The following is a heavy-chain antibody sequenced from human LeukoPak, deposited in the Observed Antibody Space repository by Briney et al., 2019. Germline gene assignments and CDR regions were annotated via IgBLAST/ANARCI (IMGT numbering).Heavy chain of an antibody. D-gene: IGHD2-2*01. V-gene: IGHV4-59*08. CDR3: ARTRGCSNTSCLAYYYYGMDV. CDR1: GGSISSYY. J-gene: IGHJ6*02. Sequence: SETLSLTCTVSGGSISSYYWSWIRQPPGKGLEWIGYIYYSGSTNYNPSLKSRVTISVDTSKNQFSLKLSSVTAADTAVYYCARTRGCSNTSCLAYYYYGMDVWGQGTTVTVSS. CDR2: IYYSGST.